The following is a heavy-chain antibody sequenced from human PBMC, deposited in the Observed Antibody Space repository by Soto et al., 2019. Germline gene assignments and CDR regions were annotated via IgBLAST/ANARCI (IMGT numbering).Heavy chain of an antibody. V-gene: IGHV4-34*01. CDR2: INQSGTT. CDR1: DESFSNYY. D-gene: IGHD2-15*01. Sequence: QVQLQQWGAGLLKPSETLSLTCAVYDESFSNYYWTWIRQPPGKGPEWIGEINQSGTTNYNPSLKSRVTMSVDTSKNQFSLKLSSVTAADTAVYYCAVYCSYGSGSSCTPFDYWGQGILVTVSS. J-gene: IGHJ4*02. CDR3: AVYCSYGSGSSCTPFDY.